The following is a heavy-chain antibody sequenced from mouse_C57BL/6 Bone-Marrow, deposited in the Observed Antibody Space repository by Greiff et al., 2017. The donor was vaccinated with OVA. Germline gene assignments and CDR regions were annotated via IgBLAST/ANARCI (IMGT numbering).Heavy chain of an antibody. V-gene: IGHV1-5*01. Sequence: EVQLQQSGTVLARPGASVKMSCKTSGYTFTSYWMHWVKQRPGQGLAWIGAIYPGNSDTSYNQKFKGKAKLTAVTSASTAYMELSSLTNEDSAVYYCTRRNWLPYYFDYWGQGTTLTVSS. CDR3: TRRNWLPYYFDY. CDR2: IYPGNSDT. CDR1: GYTFTSYW. J-gene: IGHJ2*01. D-gene: IGHD1-2*01.